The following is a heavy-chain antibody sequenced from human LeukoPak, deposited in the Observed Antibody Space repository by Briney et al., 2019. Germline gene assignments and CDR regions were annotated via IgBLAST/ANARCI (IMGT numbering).Heavy chain of an antibody. CDR2: MNPNSGNT. J-gene: IGHJ6*02. CDR3: ARGLSSSWYPYYYYGMDV. D-gene: IGHD6-13*01. Sequence: ASVKLSCKASGYTFTGYYMHWVRQATGQGLEWMGWMNPNSGNTGYAQKFQGRVTMTRNTSISTAYMELISLRSEDTAVYYCARGLSSSWYPYYYYGMDVWGQGTTVTVSS. CDR1: GYTFTGYY. V-gene: IGHV1-8*02.